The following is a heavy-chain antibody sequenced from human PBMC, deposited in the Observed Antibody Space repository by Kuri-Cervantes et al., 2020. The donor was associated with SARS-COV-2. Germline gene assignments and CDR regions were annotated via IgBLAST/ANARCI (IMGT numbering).Heavy chain of an antibody. CDR2: IRYDGSNK. D-gene: IGHD2-21*01. CDR1: GFTFSSYG. J-gene: IGHJ4*02. V-gene: IGHV3-30*02. Sequence: GESLKISCAASGFTFSSYGMHWVRQAPGKGLEWVAFIRYDGSNKYYADSVKGRFTISRDSSKNTLYLQMNSLRAEDTAVYYCARGGHVVVIAPVDYWGQGTLVTVSS. CDR3: ARGGHVVVIAPVDY.